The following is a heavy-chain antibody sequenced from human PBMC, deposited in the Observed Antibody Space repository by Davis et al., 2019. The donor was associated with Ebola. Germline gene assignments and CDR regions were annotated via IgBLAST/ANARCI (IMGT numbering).Heavy chain of an antibody. CDR3: AKRGVEAPSSGRYIFDW. Sequence: GGSLRLSCAASGFTFNSYGMSWVRQAPGKGPEWVSATNRDGRTTFYADSVKGRFTISRDNSKNTLYLQMNSLTAEDTAVYYCAKRGVEAPSSGRYIFDWWGQGILVIVSS. D-gene: IGHD3-10*01. CDR2: TNRDGRTT. V-gene: IGHV3-23*01. J-gene: IGHJ4*02. CDR1: GFTFNSYG.